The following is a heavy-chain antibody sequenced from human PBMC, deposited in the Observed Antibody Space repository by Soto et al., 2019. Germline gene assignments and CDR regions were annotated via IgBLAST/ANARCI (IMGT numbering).Heavy chain of an antibody. J-gene: IGHJ5*02. CDR1: GGTFSSYA. V-gene: IGHV1-69*01. CDR2: IIPIFGTA. CDR3: AGDRGGGGPDNWFDP. Sequence: QVQLVQSGAEVKKPGSSVKVSCKASGGTFSSYAISWVRQAPGQGLEWMGGIIPIFGTANYAQKFQGRVTINADETTSTAYMELRSLRFEDTAVYYCAGDRGGGGPDNWFDPWGQGTLVNVSS. D-gene: IGHD3-10*01.